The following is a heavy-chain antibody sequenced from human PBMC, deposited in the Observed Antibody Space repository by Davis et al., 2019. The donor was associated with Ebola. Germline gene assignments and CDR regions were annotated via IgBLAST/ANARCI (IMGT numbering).Heavy chain of an antibody. CDR1: GFTFDDYA. D-gene: IGHD6-13*01. J-gene: IGHJ4*02. V-gene: IGHV3-9*01. CDR3: ARGPSTGNSFSY. Sequence: GGSLRLSCAASGFTFDDYAMHWVRQAPGKGLEWVSGISWNSGSIGYADSVKGRFTISRDNSKNTLYLQMNSLRPEDTAVYYCARGPSTGNSFSYWGQGTLVTVSS. CDR2: ISWNSGSI.